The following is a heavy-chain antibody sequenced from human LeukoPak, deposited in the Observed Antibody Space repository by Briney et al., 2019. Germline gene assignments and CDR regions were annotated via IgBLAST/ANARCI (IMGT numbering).Heavy chain of an antibody. CDR1: GGSISSSSYY. CDR2: IYYSGVT. Sequence: PSETLSLTCTVSGGSISSSSYYWGWIRRPPGKGLEWIGSIYYSGVTYYNPSLKSRVTISVDTSKNQFSLKLSSVTASDTAVHYCARLALPGPIYYFDYWGQGTLVTVSS. CDR3: ARLALPGPIYYFDY. D-gene: IGHD6-19*01. V-gene: IGHV4-39*01. J-gene: IGHJ4*02.